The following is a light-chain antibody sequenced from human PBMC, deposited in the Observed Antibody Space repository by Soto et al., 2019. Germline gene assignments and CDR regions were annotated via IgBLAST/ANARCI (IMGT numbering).Light chain of an antibody. CDR2: DVS. Sequence: QSVLTQPASGSGSPGQSSSISCTGTSRDVGGYNYVSWYQQHPGKAPKLMIYDVSNRPSGVSNRFSGSKSGNTASLTISGLQAEDEADYYCSSYTSSSTQVFGTGTKVTVL. V-gene: IGLV2-14*01. CDR3: SSYTSSSTQV. J-gene: IGLJ1*01. CDR1: SRDVGGYNY.